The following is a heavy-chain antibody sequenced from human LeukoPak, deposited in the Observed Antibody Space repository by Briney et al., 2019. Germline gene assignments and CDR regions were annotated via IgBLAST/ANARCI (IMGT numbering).Heavy chain of an antibody. CDR1: GGSISSGGYY. V-gene: IGHV4-30-2*01. CDR3: ARGWIAAVAGGYFDY. CDR2: IYHSGST. Sequence: SSQTLSLTCTVPGGSISSGGYYWSWIRQPPGKGLEWIGYIYHSGSTYYNPSLKSRVTISVDRSKNQFSLKLSSVTAADTAVYYCARGWIAAVAGGYFDYWGQGTLVTVSS. J-gene: IGHJ4*02. D-gene: IGHD6-13*01.